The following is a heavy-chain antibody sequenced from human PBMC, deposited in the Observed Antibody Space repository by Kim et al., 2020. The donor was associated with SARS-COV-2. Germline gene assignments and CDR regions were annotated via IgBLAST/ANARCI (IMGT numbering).Heavy chain of an antibody. D-gene: IGHD4-4*01. CDR3: ARDRQYLNPYGMDV. V-gene: IGHV4-59*01. J-gene: IGHJ6*02. Sequence: SETLSLTCTVSGGSISSYYWSWIRQPPGKGLEWIGYIYYSGSTNYNPSLKSRVTISVDTSKNQFSLKLSSVTAADTAVYYCARDRQYLNPYGMDVWGQGTPVTVSS. CDR2: IYYSGST. CDR1: GGSISSYY.